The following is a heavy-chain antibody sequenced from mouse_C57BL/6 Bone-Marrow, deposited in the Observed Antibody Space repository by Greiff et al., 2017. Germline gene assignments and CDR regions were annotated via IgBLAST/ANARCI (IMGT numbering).Heavy chain of an antibody. D-gene: IGHD1-1*01. CDR1: GYAFSSSW. CDR2: IYPGDGDT. Sequence: QVQLQQSGPELVKPGASVKISCKASGYAFSSSWLNWVKQRPGKGLAWLGRIYPGDGDTNYNGKFKGKATLTADKSSSTAYMQLSSLTSEDSAVNFCAVITPWFAYWGQGTLVTVSA. J-gene: IGHJ3*01. CDR3: AVITPWFAY. V-gene: IGHV1-82*01.